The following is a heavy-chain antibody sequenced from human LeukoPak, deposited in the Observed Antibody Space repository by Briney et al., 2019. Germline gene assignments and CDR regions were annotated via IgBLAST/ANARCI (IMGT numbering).Heavy chain of an antibody. CDR3: ASDYYGSGSYYNGPFDS. V-gene: IGHV3-7*01. D-gene: IGHD3-10*01. CDR2: IKQDGSEK. J-gene: IGHJ3*02. Sequence: GGSLRLSCAASGFSFSSYRMSWVRQAPGKGLEWVANIKQDGSEKYYVDSVKGRLTISRDNAKSSLYLQMNSLRAEDTAVYYCASDYYGSGSYYNGPFDSWGQGTMVTVSS. CDR1: GFSFSSYR.